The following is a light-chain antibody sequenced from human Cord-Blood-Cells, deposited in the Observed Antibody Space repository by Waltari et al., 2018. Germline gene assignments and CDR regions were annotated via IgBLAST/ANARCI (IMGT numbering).Light chain of an antibody. CDR2: AAS. Sequence: TLMTHSPSSLSASAGASVTVTCRATQSIISYLNWYQQKPGEAPKLLIYAASSLQSGVPSRFSGSGSGTEFTLTISSLQPEDFATYDCQQSYSTPWTFGQVTKWESK. CDR3: QQSYSTPWT. V-gene: IGKV1-39*01. J-gene: IGKJ1*01. CDR1: QSIISY.